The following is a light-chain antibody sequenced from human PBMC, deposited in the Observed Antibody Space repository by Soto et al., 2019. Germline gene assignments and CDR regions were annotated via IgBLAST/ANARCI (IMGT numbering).Light chain of an antibody. J-gene: IGKJ1*01. CDR1: QSVLYSPNNKNY. CDR2: WAS. CDR3: QQHYSPPWT. Sequence: DIVMTQSPDSLAVALGERATINCKSSQSVLYSPNNKNYLSWYKQKAGQSPRLLIYWASARESGVPARFSGSGSGTDFTLTIDSLQAEDVEVYYCQQHYSPPWTFGQGTKVEV. V-gene: IGKV4-1*01.